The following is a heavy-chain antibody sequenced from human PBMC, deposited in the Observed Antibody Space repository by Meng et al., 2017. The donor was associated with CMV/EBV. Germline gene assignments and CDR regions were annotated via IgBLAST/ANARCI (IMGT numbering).Heavy chain of an antibody. CDR3: AKLVLLWFGESLQRGADHDY. J-gene: IGHJ4*02. V-gene: IGHV3-23*01. CDR1: GFTFSSYA. Sequence: GESLKISCAASGFTFSSYAMSWVRQAPGKGLEWVSAISGSGGSTYYADSVKGGFTISRDNSKNTLYLQMNSLRAEDTAVYYCAKLVLLWFGESLQRGADHDYWGQGTLVTVSS. D-gene: IGHD3-10*01. CDR2: ISGSGGST.